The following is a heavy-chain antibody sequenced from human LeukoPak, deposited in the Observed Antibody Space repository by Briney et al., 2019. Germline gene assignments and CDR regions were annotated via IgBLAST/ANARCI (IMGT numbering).Heavy chain of an antibody. CDR1: NYTFTSYG. J-gene: IGHJ4*02. D-gene: IGHD3-10*01. CDR2: ISAFNGNT. Sequence: ASVKVSCKASNYTFTSYGFSWVRQAPGQGLEWMGWISAFNGNTNYAQKLQGRVTMTTDTSTSSAYMELRSLRSDDTAVYYCARTPNYFGSGSYSAYFDYWGQGTLVTDSS. CDR3: ARTPNYFGSGSYSAYFDY. V-gene: IGHV1-18*01.